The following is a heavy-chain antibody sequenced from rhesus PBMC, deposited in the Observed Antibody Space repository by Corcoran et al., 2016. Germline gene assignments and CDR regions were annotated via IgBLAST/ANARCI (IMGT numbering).Heavy chain of an antibody. CDR2: IDGDSANT. CDR1: DVSITGSH. CDR3: ARDSGSRGNDY. Sequence: QVKLQQWGEGLVKPSETLSLTCAVYDVSITGSHWSWIRQPPGKGLEWVGNIDGDSANTNYNPSLKNRVTISKDTSKNQFSLKLSSVTAADTAAYFCARDSGSRGNDYWGQGVLVTVSS. J-gene: IGHJ4*01. D-gene: IGHD2-15*01. V-gene: IGHV4-73*01.